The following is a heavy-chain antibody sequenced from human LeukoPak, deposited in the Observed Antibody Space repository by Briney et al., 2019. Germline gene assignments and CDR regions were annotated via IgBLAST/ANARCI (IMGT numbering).Heavy chain of an antibody. D-gene: IGHD5-18*01. CDR1: GGSFSGYY. CDR2: INHYGST. CDR3: ARAYRAHQTFHSYHFFDF. V-gene: IGHV4-34*01. J-gene: IGHJ4*02. Sequence: SETLSLTCAVYGGSFSGYYWNWIRQPPGKGLEWIGEINHYGSTKYSPSLKSRVTISGDTSKNQFSLRLNSVTAADTAVYYCARAYRAHQTFHSYHFFDFWGRGTLVTVSS.